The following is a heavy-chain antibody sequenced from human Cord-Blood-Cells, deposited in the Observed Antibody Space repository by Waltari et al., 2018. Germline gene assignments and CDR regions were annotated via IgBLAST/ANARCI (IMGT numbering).Heavy chain of an antibody. CDR1: GYSISSGYY. Sequence: QVQLQESGPGLVKPSETLSLTCTVSGYSISSGYYWGGIRQPPGKGLEWIGSIYHSGSTYYNPSLKSRVTISVDTSKNQFSLKLSSVTAADTAVYYCARGGNYDFWSGYHDAFDIWGQGTMVTVSS. CDR3: ARGGNYDFWSGYHDAFDI. J-gene: IGHJ3*02. D-gene: IGHD3-3*01. V-gene: IGHV4-38-2*02. CDR2: IYHSGST.